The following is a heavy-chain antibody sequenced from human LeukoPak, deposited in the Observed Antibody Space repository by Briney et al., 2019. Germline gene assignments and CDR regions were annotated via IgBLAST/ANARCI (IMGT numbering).Heavy chain of an antibody. J-gene: IGHJ6*02. CDR3: ARKYYDSSVQYYYYYGMDV. CDR1: GFTFISYA. V-gene: IGHV3-74*01. CDR2: TNTDGSST. Sequence: LPGGSLRLSCAASGFTFISYAMTWVRQAPGKGLVWVSRTNTDGSSTTYADSVKGRFTISRDNAKNTLYLQMNSLRAEDTAVYYCARKYYDSSVQYYYYYGMDVWGQGTTVTVSS. D-gene: IGHD3-22*01.